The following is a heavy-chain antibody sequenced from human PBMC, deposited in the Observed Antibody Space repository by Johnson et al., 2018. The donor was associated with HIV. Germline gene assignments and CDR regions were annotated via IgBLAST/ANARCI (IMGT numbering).Heavy chain of an antibody. CDR3: ARDLRLRPIEQFLEWYDAFDI. D-gene: IGHD3-3*01. V-gene: IGHV3-13*01. Sequence: VQLVESGGGLVQPGGSLRLSCAASGFTFSSYDMHWVRQATGKGLEWVSAIGTAGDTYYPGSVKGRFTIARDHAKNSLYLQMNSLRAEDTALYYCARDLRLRPIEQFLEWYDAFDIWGQGTLVTVSS. J-gene: IGHJ3*02. CDR1: GFTFSSYD. CDR2: IGTAGDT.